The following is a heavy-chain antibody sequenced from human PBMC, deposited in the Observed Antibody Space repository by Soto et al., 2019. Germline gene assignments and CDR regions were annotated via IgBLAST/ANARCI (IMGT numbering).Heavy chain of an antibody. CDR2: ISGSGGTT. Sequence: GGSLRLSCAASGFTFSTYATSWVRQAPGKGLEWVSAISGSGGTTYYADSVKGRFTITRDNSKNTLYLQMNSLRAEDTAVYYCAKAEGATCYNTLEYWGQGTLVTVSS. V-gene: IGHV3-23*01. CDR1: GFTFSTYA. D-gene: IGHD2-15*01. CDR3: AKAEGATCYNTLEY. J-gene: IGHJ4*02.